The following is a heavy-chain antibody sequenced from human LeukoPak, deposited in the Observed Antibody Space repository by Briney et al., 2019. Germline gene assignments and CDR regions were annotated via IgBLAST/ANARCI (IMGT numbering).Heavy chain of an antibody. V-gene: IGHV3-30*03. D-gene: IGHD2-8*01. CDR1: GFTFSSYG. CDR2: ISYDGSNK. Sequence: GGSLRLSCAASGFTFSSYGMHWVRQAPGKGLEWVAVISYDGSNKYYADSVKGRFTISRDNSKNTLYLQMSSLRAEDTALYYCAREWGYCANGVCFESHFDYWGQGTLVTVSS. CDR3: AREWGYCANGVCFESHFDY. J-gene: IGHJ4*02.